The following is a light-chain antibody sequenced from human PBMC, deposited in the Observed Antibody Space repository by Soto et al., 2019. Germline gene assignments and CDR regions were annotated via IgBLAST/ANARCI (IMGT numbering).Light chain of an antibody. V-gene: IGKV3-15*01. CDR3: QQYNNWPMYT. CDR1: QSVSSN. J-gene: IGKJ2*01. Sequence: EIVMTQSPATLSVSPGERATLSCRASQSVSSNLAWYQQKPGQAPRLLIYGASTRATGIPARFSGSGSGTEFTLTISSLKSEDVAVYYCQQYNNWPMYTFGQGTKLEIK. CDR2: GAS.